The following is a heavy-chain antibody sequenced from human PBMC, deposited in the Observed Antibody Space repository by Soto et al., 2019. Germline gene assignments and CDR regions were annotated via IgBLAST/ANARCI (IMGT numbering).Heavy chain of an antibody. CDR3: ARQYYFGSGSYYNRPLDS. CDR1: GGSISSSSYY. Sequence: SETLSLTCTVSGGSISSSSYYWGWIRQPPGKGLEWIGSIYYSGNTYYNPSLKRRVTISVDTAKNQFSLKLSSVTAADTAVYYCARQYYFGSGSYYNRPLDSWGQGTLVTVSS. D-gene: IGHD3-10*01. CDR2: IYYSGNT. J-gene: IGHJ4*02. V-gene: IGHV4-39*01.